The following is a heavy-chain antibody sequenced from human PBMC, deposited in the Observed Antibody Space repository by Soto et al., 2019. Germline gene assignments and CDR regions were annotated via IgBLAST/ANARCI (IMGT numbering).Heavy chain of an antibody. J-gene: IGHJ5*02. CDR1: GYTLTELS. Sequence: ASVKVSCKVSGYTLTELSMHWVRQAPGKGLEWMGSFDAEDGETIYAQKFQGRVTMTEDTSTDTAYMELSSLRSEDTAVYYCATGITMVRGVIITHNWFDPWGQGTLVTVSS. V-gene: IGHV1-24*01. CDR3: ATGITMVRGVIITHNWFDP. CDR2: FDAEDGET. D-gene: IGHD3-10*01.